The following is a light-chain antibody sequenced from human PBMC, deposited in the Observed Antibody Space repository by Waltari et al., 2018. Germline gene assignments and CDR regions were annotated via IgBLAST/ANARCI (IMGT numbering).Light chain of an antibody. V-gene: IGKV3-11*01. J-gene: IGKJ4*01. CDR3: QQRSNWQGLT. CDR1: QSVGSY. Sequence: EIVLTQSPATLSLSPGERATLSCRASQSVGSYLAWYQQRPGQAPRLLIYDASSRATDIPARFSGSWSGTDFTLTISSLEPEDFAIYYCQQRSNWQGLTFGGGTRVEIK. CDR2: DAS.